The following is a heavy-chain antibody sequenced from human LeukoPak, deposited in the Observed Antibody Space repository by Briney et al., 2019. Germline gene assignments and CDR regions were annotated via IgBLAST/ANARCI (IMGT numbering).Heavy chain of an antibody. CDR1: GGSFSGYY. CDR2: TNHSGST. D-gene: IGHD6-19*01. V-gene: IGHV4-34*01. Sequence: TSETLSLTCAVYGGSFSGYYWSWIRQPPGKGLEWIGETNHSGSTNYNPSLKSRVTISVDTSKNQFSLRLSSVTAADTAVYYCARISIAVAGTDYWGQGTLVTVSS. CDR3: ARISIAVAGTDY. J-gene: IGHJ4*02.